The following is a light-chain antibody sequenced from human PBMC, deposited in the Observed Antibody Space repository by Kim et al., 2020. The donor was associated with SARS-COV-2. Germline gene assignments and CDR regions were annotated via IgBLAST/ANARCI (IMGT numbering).Light chain of an antibody. CDR3: QVWDTGSGV. CDR1: NIGSKS. CDR2: YDI. Sequence: SAAPGKTARITCGGNNIGSKSVHWYQQRPGQAPVLVIYYDIDRPSGIPERFSGSNSGNTATLTISRVEAGDEADYFCQVWDTGSGVFGGGTQLTVL. V-gene: IGLV3-21*04. J-gene: IGLJ3*02.